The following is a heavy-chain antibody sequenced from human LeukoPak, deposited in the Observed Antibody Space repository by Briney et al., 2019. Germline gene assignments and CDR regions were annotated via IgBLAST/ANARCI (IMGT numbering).Heavy chain of an antibody. CDR3: AREGYRESYYFDY. D-gene: IGHD5-24*01. Sequence: QPGGSLRLSCAASGFTFSSYWMSWVREAPGKGLEWVANIKQDGSEKYYVDSVKGRFTISRDNAKNSLYLQMSSLRAEDTAVYYCAREGYRESYYFDYWGQGTLVTVSS. J-gene: IGHJ4*02. V-gene: IGHV3-7*01. CDR2: IKQDGSEK. CDR1: GFTFSSYW.